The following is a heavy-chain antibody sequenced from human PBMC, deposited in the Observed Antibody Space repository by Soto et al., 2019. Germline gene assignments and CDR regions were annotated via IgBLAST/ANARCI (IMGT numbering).Heavy chain of an antibody. V-gene: IGHV4-59*11. D-gene: IGHD6-19*01. CDR1: GGSISGHY. CDR3: ARVGSSGWSPDY. CDR2: IFYSGVT. J-gene: IGHJ4*02. Sequence: LSLTCTVSGGSISGHYWTWIRQPPGKELEWIGYIFYSGVTNYNPSLKSRVTLSVDTSKNQFSLKLRSVTAEDTAVYYCARVGSSGWSPDYWGRGTLVTVSS.